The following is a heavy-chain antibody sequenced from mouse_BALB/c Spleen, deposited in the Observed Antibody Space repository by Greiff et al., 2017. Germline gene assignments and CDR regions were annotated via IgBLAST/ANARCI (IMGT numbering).Heavy chain of an antibody. Sequence: VQLQQSGAELVRPGTSVKVSCKASGYAFPNYLIEWVKQRPGQGLEWIGVINPGSGGTNYNEKFKGKATLTADKSSSTAYMQLSSLTSDDSAVYFCARDKDSSGLDYWGQGTTLTVSS. J-gene: IGHJ2*01. CDR1: GYAFPNYL. CDR3: ARDKDSSGLDY. CDR2: INPGSGGT. D-gene: IGHD3-2*01. V-gene: IGHV1-54*03.